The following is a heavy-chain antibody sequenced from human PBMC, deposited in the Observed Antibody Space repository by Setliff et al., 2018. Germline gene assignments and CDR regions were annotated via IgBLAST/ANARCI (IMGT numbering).Heavy chain of an antibody. Sequence: GGSLRLSCAASGFSLSDHYVDWVRQAPGKGLEWVGRFRDKASGYTTEYAASVKGRFTISRDDSKNSRDLQMCSLKTEDTAVYYCTRTPCSSSRCLSQLDYWSQGALVTVSS. CDR1: GFSLSDHY. CDR2: FRDKASGYTT. CDR3: TRTPCSSSRCLSQLDY. D-gene: IGHD2-2*01. J-gene: IGHJ4*02. V-gene: IGHV3-72*01.